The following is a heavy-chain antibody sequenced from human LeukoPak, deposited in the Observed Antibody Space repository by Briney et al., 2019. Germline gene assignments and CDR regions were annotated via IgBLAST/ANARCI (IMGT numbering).Heavy chain of an antibody. CDR1: GYTFTGFY. V-gene: IGHV1-2*02. CDR2: INPKSGDT. CDR3: ARGRYSGSYYVDY. D-gene: IGHD1-26*01. J-gene: IGHJ4*02. Sequence: ASVKVSCKASGYTFTGFYMHWVRQAPGQGLEWMGWINPKSGDTNSAQKFQGRVTMTRDTSITTVYMELSSLRSDDTAVYYCARGRYSGSYYVDYWGQGTLVTVSS.